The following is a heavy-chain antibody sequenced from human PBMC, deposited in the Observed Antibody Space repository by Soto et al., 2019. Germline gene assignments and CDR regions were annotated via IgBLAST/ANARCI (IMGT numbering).Heavy chain of an antibody. D-gene: IGHD2-21*02. V-gene: IGHV2-5*02. Sequence: QITLKESGPTLVKPTQTLTLTCTFSGLSLSTTGLGVGWIRQPPGKALEWLALIYWDDDKRYSPSLKSRLTITKDTSKNQVVLTMTNMDPVDTATYYCVQSRCGGDCLQSYSSHYYYGLDVWGKGTTVTVSS. CDR3: VQSRCGGDCLQSYSSHYYYGLDV. J-gene: IGHJ6*04. CDR1: GLSLSTTGLG. CDR2: IYWDDDK.